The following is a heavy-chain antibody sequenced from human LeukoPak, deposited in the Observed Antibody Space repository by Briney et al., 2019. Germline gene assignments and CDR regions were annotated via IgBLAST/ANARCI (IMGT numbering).Heavy chain of an antibody. Sequence: GGSLRLSXAASGFTFSSYAMSWVRQAPGKGLEWVSAISGSGGSTYYADSVKGRFTISRDNSKNTLYLQMNSLRAEDTAVYYCAKIPLNLRGYSYGWDLDYWGQGTLVTVSS. V-gene: IGHV3-23*01. CDR1: GFTFSSYA. CDR2: ISGSGGST. J-gene: IGHJ4*02. D-gene: IGHD5-18*01. CDR3: AKIPLNLRGYSYGWDLDY.